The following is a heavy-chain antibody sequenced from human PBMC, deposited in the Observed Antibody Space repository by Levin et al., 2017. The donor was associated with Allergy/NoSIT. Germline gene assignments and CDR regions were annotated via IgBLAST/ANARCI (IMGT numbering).Heavy chain of an antibody. V-gene: IGHV1-2*02. CDR3: ARDLGELRLDV. J-gene: IGHJ6*02. D-gene: IGHD1-7*01. Sequence: ASVKVSCKPSGYTFIAYFIHWVRQAPGQGLEWMGWINPKSGGTNYAQKFQGRVTMTRDTSISTVYMELSRLRSDDPAVYYCARDLGELRLDVWGQGTTVTVSS. CDR2: INPKSGGT. CDR1: GYTFIAYF.